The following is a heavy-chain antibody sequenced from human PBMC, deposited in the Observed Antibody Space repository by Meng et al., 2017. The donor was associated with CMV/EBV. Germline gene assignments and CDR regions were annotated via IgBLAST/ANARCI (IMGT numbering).Heavy chain of an antibody. CDR2: INPNSGGT. CDR1: GYTFTGYY. J-gene: IGHJ6*02. CDR3: AREQGGGMDV. V-gene: IGHV1-2*02. Sequence: ASVKVSCKASGYTFTGYYMHWVRQAPGQGLEWMGWINPNSGGTNYAQKFQGRVTITTDESTSTAYMELSSLRSEDTAVYYCAREQGGGMDVWGQGTTVTVSS. D-gene: IGHD3-16*01.